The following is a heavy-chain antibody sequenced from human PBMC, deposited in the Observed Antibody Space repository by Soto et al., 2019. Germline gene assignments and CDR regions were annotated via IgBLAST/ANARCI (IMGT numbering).Heavy chain of an antibody. J-gene: IGHJ4*02. CDR1: GFTFSSYA. V-gene: IGHV3-23*01. Sequence: GGSLRLSCAASGFTFSSYAMSWVRQAPGKGLEWVSAISGSGGSTYYADSVKGRFTISRDNSKNTLYLQMNSLRAEDTAVYYCAKPPSRKLYYDILTGPPEYYFDYWGQGTLVTVSS. D-gene: IGHD3-9*01. CDR2: ISGSGGST. CDR3: AKPPSRKLYYDILTGPPEYYFDY.